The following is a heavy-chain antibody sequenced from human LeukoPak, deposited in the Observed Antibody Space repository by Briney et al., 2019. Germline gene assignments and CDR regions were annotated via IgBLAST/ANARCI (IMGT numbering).Heavy chain of an antibody. J-gene: IGHJ4*02. CDR3: AKGPRRWFGELLFFDY. CDR2: ISGSGGST. V-gene: IGHV3-23*01. Sequence: GGSLTLSCAASGFTVSSYAMSWVRQAPGKGLEWVSAISGSGGSTYYADSVKGRFTISRDNSKNTLYLQMNSLRAEDTAVYYCAKGPRRWFGELLFFDYWGQGTLVTASS. CDR1: GFTVSSYA. D-gene: IGHD3-10*01.